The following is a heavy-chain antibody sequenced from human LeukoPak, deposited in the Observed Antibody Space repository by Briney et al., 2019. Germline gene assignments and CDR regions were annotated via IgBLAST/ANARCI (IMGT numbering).Heavy chain of an antibody. J-gene: IGHJ4*02. Sequence: GGSLRLSCAASAFTFSRYYMSWVRQAPGKGLEWVASIKPDGSEKYYVDSVKGGFTISRDNPEKSLYLQMHSLRVEDTAVYYCAKDGDGIEAPFDYWGQGTLVTVSS. V-gene: IGHV3-7*01. D-gene: IGHD5-24*01. CDR1: AFTFSRYY. CDR3: AKDGDGIEAPFDY. CDR2: IKPDGSEK.